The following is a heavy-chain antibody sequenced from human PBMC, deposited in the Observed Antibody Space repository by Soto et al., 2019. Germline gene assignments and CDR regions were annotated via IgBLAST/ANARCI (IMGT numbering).Heavy chain of an antibody. CDR3: SAYYYDSRIDY. Sequence: GGSLRLSCTASGFTFGDYAMSWVRQAPGKGLEWVGFIRSKAYGGTTEYAASVKGRFTISRDDSKSIAYLQMNSLKTEDTAVYYCSAYYYDSRIDYWGQGTLVTVSS. V-gene: IGHV3-49*04. D-gene: IGHD3-22*01. J-gene: IGHJ4*02. CDR1: GFTFGDYA. CDR2: IRSKAYGGTT.